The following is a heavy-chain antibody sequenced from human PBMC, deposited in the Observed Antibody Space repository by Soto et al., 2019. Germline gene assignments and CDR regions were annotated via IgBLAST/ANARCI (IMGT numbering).Heavy chain of an antibody. Sequence: PGGSLRLSCAASGFTFSSYSMNWVRQAPGKGLEWVSSISSSSSYIYYADSVKGRFTISRDNAKNSLYLQMNSLRAEDTAVYYCARNGPSSSYYYYYYYMDVWGKGTTVTVSS. V-gene: IGHV3-21*01. CDR2: ISSSSSYI. CDR3: ARNGPSSSYYYYYYYMDV. D-gene: IGHD6-6*01. J-gene: IGHJ6*03. CDR1: GFTFSSYS.